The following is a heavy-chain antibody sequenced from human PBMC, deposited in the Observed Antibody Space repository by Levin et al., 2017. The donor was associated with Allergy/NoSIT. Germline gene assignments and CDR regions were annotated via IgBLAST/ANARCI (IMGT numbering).Heavy chain of an antibody. Sequence: GGSLRLSCAGSGFSFSDYYMNWVRQAPGKGLEWVSTISNSGSNTYYADSVKGRFTVPRDNAKNSLYLQMASLRAEDAAVYFCARGSLGGSDWFDPWGQGTLVTVSS. CDR1: GFSFSDYY. CDR3: ARGSLGGSDWFDP. J-gene: IGHJ5*02. CDR2: ISNSGSNT. V-gene: IGHV3-21*06. D-gene: IGHD2-15*01.